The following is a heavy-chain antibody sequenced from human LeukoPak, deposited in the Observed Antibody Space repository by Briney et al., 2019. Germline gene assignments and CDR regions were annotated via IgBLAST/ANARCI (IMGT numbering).Heavy chain of an antibody. CDR1: GYTFTSYG. D-gene: IGHD2-15*01. J-gene: IGHJ6*02. CDR2: ISAYNGNT. V-gene: IGHV1-18*01. Sequence: GASVKVSCKASGYTFTSYGISWVRQAPGQGLEWMGWISAYNGNTNYAQKLQGRVTMTTDTSTSTAYMELRSLRSDDTAVYYCASRACSGGCYYYYGMDVWGQGTTVTVSS. CDR3: ASRACSGGCYYYYGMDV.